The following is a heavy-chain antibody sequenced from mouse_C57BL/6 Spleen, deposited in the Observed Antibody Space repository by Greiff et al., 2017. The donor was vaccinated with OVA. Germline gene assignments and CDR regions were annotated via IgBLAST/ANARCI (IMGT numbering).Heavy chain of an antibody. CDR1: GFTFSSYG. V-gene: IGHV5-6*02. J-gene: IGHJ1*03. CDR2: ISSGGSYT. Sequence: DVKLVESGGDLVKPGGSLKLSCAASGFTFSSYGMSWVRQTPDKRLEWVATISSGGSYTYYPDSVKGRFTISRDNAKNTLYLQMSSLKSEDTAMYYCARTYGSSPWYFDVWGTGTTVTVSS. CDR3: ARTYGSSPWYFDV. D-gene: IGHD1-1*01.